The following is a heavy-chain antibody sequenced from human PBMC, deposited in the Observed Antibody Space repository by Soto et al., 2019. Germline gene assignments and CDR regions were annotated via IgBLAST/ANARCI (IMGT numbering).Heavy chain of an antibody. Sequence: PGGSLRLSCAASRFTFSSYGMHWVRQAPGKGLEWVAVISSDGSNQYYADSVKGRFTISRDNSRSTLYLQVNSLRTDDTAVYYCAKGRGNRFGKGYYGMAVWGQGNTVTVSS. D-gene: IGHD5-18*01. CDR2: ISSDGSNQ. CDR3: AKGRGNRFGKGYYGMAV. CDR1: RFTFSSYG. V-gene: IGHV3-30*18. J-gene: IGHJ6*02.